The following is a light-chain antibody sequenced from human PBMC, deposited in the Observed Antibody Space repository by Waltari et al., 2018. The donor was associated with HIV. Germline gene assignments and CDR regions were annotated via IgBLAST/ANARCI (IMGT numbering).Light chain of an antibody. CDR1: QSTSNEY. J-gene: IGKJ4*01. Sequence: EIVLTQSPGTLSLSPGERVTLSCRASQSTSNEYLAWYQQKPGQAPRLLIYGASRRATGIPDRFTGSGSGIDFTLTISRLEPEDFVVYYCQQYGTSSLTFGGGTKVEIK. CDR3: QQYGTSSLT. V-gene: IGKV3-20*01. CDR2: GAS.